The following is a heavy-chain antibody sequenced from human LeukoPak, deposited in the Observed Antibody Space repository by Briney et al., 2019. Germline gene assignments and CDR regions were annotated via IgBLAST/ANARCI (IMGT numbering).Heavy chain of an antibody. D-gene: IGHD3-22*01. Sequence: GGSLRLSCAASGFTFSDYNMNWVRQAPGKGLEWLSYISSGGSTIYYADSVKGRFAISRDNAKNSLYLQMSSLRDEDTAVYYCAREPPGNYAGTGYYYAHFDYWGQGTLVTVSS. V-gene: IGHV3-48*02. CDR3: AREPPGNYAGTGYYYAHFDY. CDR1: GFTFSDYN. CDR2: ISSGGSTI. J-gene: IGHJ4*02.